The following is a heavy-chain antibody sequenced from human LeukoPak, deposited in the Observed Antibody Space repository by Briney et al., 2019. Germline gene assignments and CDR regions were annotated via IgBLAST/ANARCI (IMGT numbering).Heavy chain of an antibody. CDR1: GFTFNKYG. J-gene: IGHJ1*01. Sequence: GSLRLSCIASGFTFNKYGMHLVRQAPGKGLEWVAVRSDDGSAQHYADSVRGRFTISRDNSKNTLSLQMNSLRPEDTAMYFCAKDRDPYSSGTWDSWGQGTLVIVSS. CDR2: RSDDGSAQ. CDR3: AKDRDPYSSGTWDS. D-gene: IGHD3-22*01. V-gene: IGHV3-30*18.